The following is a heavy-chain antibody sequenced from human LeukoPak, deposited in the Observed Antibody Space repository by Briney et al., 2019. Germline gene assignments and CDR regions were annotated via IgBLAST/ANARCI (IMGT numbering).Heavy chain of an antibody. CDR1: GGSISSYY. CDR3: ARTDPYYYYNMDV. V-gene: IGHV4-59*12. J-gene: IGHJ6*03. Sequence: PSETLSLTCTVSGGSISSYYWSWIRQPPGKGLEWIGYIYHSGNTYYNTSLKSRVTISVDRSKNQFSLKLSSVTAADTAVYYCARTDPYYYYNMDVWGKGTTVTVSS. CDR2: IYHSGNT.